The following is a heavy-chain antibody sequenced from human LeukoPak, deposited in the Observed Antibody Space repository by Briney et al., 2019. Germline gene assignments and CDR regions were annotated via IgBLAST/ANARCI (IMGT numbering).Heavy chain of an antibody. CDR2: ISAYNGNT. J-gene: IGHJ4*02. Sequence: GASVKVSCKASGYTFTSYGISWVRQAPGQGLEWMGWISAYNGNTNYAQKLQGRVTMTTDTSTSTAYMELRSLRSDDTAVYYFARDLLGYSSSWPPFPSLYWGQGTLVTVSS. D-gene: IGHD6-13*01. V-gene: IGHV1-18*01. CDR1: GYTFTSYG. CDR3: ARDLLGYSSSWPPFPSLY.